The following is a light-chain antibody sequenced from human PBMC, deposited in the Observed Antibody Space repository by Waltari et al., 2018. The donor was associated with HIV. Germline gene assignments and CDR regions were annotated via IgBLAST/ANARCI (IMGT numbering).Light chain of an antibody. V-gene: IGLV2-14*03. CDR1: SNTVGGSNA. CDR2: HVH. J-gene: IGLJ3*02. CDR3: TSSFPTGSLV. Sequence: QSALTQPASVSGSLGQSITISCTGSSNTVGGSNAVSKVIIYHVHHRPSGISDRFSGSKSGNTASLTISGLQPEDESTFYCTSSFPTGSLVFGGGTTLTVL.